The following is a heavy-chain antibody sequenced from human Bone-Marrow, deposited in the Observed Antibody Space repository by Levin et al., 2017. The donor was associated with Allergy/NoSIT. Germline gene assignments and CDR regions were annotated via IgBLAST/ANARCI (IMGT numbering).Heavy chain of an antibody. V-gene: IGHV4-39*07. CDR3: ASQYSASSTWGY. Sequence: SETLSLTCTVSGGSISTTSYYWGWIRQPPGKGLEWIGSISHSGTTYYNPSLKSRVTMSVDTSKNQFSLNLPSVTADVTAVYFCASQYSASSTWGYWGQGTLVNVSS. CDR2: ISHSGTT. J-gene: IGHJ4*02. D-gene: IGHD1-26*01. CDR1: GGSISTTSYY.